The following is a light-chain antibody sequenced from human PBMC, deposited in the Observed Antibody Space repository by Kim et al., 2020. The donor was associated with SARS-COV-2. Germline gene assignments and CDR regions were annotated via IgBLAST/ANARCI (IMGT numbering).Light chain of an antibody. Sequence: DIQMTQSPSSLSASVGDRVTITCRASQSISSYLNWYQQKPGKAPKLLIYAASSLQSGVPSRFSGSGSGTDFTLTISSLQPEDFATYYCQQSYSTPRTFGQGTKVDIE. V-gene: IGKV1-39*01. CDR2: AAS. J-gene: IGKJ1*01. CDR1: QSISSY. CDR3: QQSYSTPRT.